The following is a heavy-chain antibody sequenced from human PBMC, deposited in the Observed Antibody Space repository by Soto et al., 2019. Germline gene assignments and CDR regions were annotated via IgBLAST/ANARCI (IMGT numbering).Heavy chain of an antibody. CDR3: ARGGSSDWQVAFDT. D-gene: IGHD6-19*01. CDR2: INHSGRN. CDR1: PGYFSTDY. Sequence: PSETLSLTCTVSPGYFSTDYGNWVRQSPGKGLEWIGEINHSGRNIYNPSLKSRVTMSIDMSKNQLSLKLSSVTAADTAIYYCARGGSSDWQVAFDTWGQGTMVTVSS. J-gene: IGHJ3*02. V-gene: IGHV4-34*01.